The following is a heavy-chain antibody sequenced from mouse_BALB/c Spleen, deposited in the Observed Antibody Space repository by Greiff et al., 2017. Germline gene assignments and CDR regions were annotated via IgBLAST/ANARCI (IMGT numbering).Heavy chain of an antibody. Sequence: QVQLQQSGAELAKPGASVKMSCKASGYTFTSYWMHWVKQRPGQGLEWIGYINPSTGYTEYNQKFKDKATLTADKSSSTAYMQLSSLTSEDSAVYYCARKTMITSYAMDYWGQGTSVTVSS. D-gene: IGHD2-4*01. CDR2: INPSTGYT. CDR1: GYTFTSYW. J-gene: IGHJ4*01. V-gene: IGHV1-7*01. CDR3: ARKTMITSYAMDY.